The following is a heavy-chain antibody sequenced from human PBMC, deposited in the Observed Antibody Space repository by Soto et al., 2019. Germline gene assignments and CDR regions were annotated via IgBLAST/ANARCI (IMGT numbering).Heavy chain of an antibody. V-gene: IGHV3-48*02. CDR3: ARPEYSSSSYGMDV. J-gene: IGHJ6*02. D-gene: IGHD6-6*01. Sequence: GVFLRLSCTASGFTFSSYAMSWVRQAQGKGLEWVSYISSSSSTIYYADSVKGRFTISRDNAKNSLYLQMNSLRDEDTAVYYCARPEYSSSSYGMDVWGQGTTVTVSS. CDR1: GFTFSSYA. CDR2: ISSSSSTI.